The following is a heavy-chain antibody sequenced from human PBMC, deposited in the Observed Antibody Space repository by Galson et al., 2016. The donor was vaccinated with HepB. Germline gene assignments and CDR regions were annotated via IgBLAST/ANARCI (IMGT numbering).Heavy chain of an antibody. CDR2: IRRNDYDGTT. CDR3: SRGITGTRHSPDQYYFDF. Sequence: SLRLSCAASGFTFGDYAMSWVRQAPGEGLEWVGLIRRNDYDGTTEYSASVRGRFTISRDDSKNIAYLKMNSLKTEDPAAYYCSRGITGTRHSPDQYYFDFWGQGTLVTVSS. J-gene: IGHJ4*02. D-gene: IGHD1-7*01. V-gene: IGHV3-49*04. CDR1: GFTFGDYA.